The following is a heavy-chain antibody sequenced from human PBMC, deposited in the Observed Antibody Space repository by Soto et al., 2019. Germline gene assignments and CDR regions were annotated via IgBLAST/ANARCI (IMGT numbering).Heavy chain of an antibody. CDR3: ARGRYGAY. D-gene: IGHD3-10*01. J-gene: IGHJ4*02. V-gene: IGHV1-18*01. CDR2: ISAHNVNT. Sequence: QVHLVQSGAEVKKPGASVKVSCKGSGYAFTTYGITWVRQAPGQGLEWMGWISAHNVNTNYAQKLQGRVTVTRDTSTSTAYMELRSLRSDDTAVYYCARGRYGAYWGQGDLVTVSS. CDR1: GYAFTTYG.